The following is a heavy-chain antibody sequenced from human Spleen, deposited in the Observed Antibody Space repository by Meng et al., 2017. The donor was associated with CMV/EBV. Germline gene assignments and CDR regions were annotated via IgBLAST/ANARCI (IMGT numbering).Heavy chain of an antibody. CDR3: AKGGDCDRTSCSPSGS. J-gene: IGHJ5*02. V-gene: IGHV3-33*06. CDR1: GFTFNRYG. D-gene: IGHD2-2*01. Sequence: SGFTFNRYGMHWVRESQGKGLEWVALIGHDGSTQYYADSVKGRFTISRENSKNTLYLQMNSLRAEDTAVYYCAKGGDCDRTSCSPSGSWGQGILVTVSS. CDR2: IGHDGSTQ.